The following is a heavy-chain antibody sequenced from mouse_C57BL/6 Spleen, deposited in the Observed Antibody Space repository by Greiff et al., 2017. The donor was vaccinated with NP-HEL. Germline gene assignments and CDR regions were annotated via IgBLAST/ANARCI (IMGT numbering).Heavy chain of an antibody. D-gene: IGHD2-4*01. Sequence: EVMLVESGGGLVKPGGSLKLSCAASGFTFSDYGMHWVRQAPEKGLEWVAYISSGSSTIYYADTVKGRFTISRDNAKNTLFLQMTSLRSEDTAMYYCARLRYEYYYAMDYWGQGTSVTVSS. J-gene: IGHJ4*01. CDR3: ARLRYEYYYAMDY. CDR2: ISSGSSTI. V-gene: IGHV5-17*01. CDR1: GFTFSDYG.